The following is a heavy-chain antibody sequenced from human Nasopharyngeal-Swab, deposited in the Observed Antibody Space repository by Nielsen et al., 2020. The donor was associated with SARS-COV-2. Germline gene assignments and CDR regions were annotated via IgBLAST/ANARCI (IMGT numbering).Heavy chain of an antibody. Sequence: VRQAPGKGLEWVAVISYDGSNKYYADSVKGRFTISRDNSKNTLYLQMSSLRAEDTAVYYCARIKYYYDSSGVFDYWGQGTLVTVSS. J-gene: IGHJ4*02. CDR2: ISYDGSNK. CDR3: ARIKYYYDSSGVFDY. V-gene: IGHV3-30-3*01. D-gene: IGHD3-22*01.